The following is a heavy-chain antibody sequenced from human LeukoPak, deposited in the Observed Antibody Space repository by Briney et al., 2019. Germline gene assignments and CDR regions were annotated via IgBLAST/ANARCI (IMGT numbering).Heavy chain of an antibody. CDR1: GFTFSSYA. CDR2: ISYDGSNK. CDR3: AKDFDY. Sequence: GGSLRLSCAASGFTFSSYAMHWVRQAPGKGLEWVAVISYDGSNKYYADSVKGRFTISRDNSKNTLYLQMNSLRAEDTAVYYCAKDFDYWGQGTLVTVSS. V-gene: IGHV3-30-3*01. J-gene: IGHJ4*02.